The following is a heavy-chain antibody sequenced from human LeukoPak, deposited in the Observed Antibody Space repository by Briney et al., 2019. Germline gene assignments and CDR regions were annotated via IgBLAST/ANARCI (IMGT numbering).Heavy chain of an antibody. CDR2: IDYSGGSS. CDR1: GFSLSSYE. Sequence: GGSLSLSCTVSGFSLSSYEMSWIRQAAGKGLEWVSSIDYSGGSSYYADFVKGRFTISRDDSRNPLYLQLNSLRAEDTAVYYCAKYTIFFRVVFYFDYWGQGALVTVSS. J-gene: IGHJ4*02. CDR3: AKYTIFFRVVFYFDY. V-gene: IGHV3-23*01. D-gene: IGHD3-9*01.